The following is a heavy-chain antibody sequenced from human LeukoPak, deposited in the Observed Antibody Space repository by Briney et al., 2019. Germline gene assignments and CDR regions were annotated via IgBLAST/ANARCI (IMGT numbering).Heavy chain of an antibody. CDR2: ISGSVGST. Sequence: PGGSLRLSCAASGFTFSSYAMSWVRQAPGKGLEWVSAISGSVGSTYYADSVKGRFTISRDNSKNTLYLQMNSLRAEDTAVYYCARDRGYYDSSGHLEFDPWGQGTLVTVSS. CDR1: GFTFSSYA. J-gene: IGHJ5*02. D-gene: IGHD3-22*01. V-gene: IGHV3-23*01. CDR3: ARDRGYYDSSGHLEFDP.